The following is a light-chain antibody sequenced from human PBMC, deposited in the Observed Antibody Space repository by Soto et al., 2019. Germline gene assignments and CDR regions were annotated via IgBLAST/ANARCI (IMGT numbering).Light chain of an antibody. CDR1: SSNIGNNH. J-gene: IGLJ3*02. CDR2: DNN. Sequence: QSVLTQPPSVSAAPGQTVTVSCSGSSSNIGNNHVSWYQHLPGTAPKVLIYDNNKRPSGIPDRFSGSKSATSATLDITGLQPGDEADYYCGSWDRSLRGWVFGGGTKLTVL. CDR3: GSWDRSLRGWV. V-gene: IGLV1-51*01.